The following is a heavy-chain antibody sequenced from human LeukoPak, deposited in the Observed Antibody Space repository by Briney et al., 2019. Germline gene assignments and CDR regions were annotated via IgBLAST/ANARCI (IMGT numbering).Heavy chain of an antibody. D-gene: IGHD6-6*01. CDR1: GYTFTGYY. Sequence: GASVKVSCKASGYTFTGYYMHWVRQAPGQGLEWMGWINPNSGGTNYAQKFQGRVTMTRDTSISTAYMELSRLRSDDTAVYYCAREGGIAARRGYYYYMDVWGKGTTVTVSS. CDR3: AREGGIAARRGYYYYMDV. CDR2: INPNSGGT. J-gene: IGHJ6*03. V-gene: IGHV1-2*02.